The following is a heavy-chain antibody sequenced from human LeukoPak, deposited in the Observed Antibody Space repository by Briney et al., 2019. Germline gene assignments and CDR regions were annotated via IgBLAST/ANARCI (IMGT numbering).Heavy chain of an antibody. Sequence: SETLSLTCTVSGGSISSSSYYWGWIRQPPGKGLEWIGSIYYSGSTYYNPSLKSRATISVDTSKNQFSLKLSSVTAADTAVYYCARERSIAARTFYYYYMDVWGKGTTVTVSS. D-gene: IGHD6-6*01. J-gene: IGHJ6*03. CDR3: ARERSIAARTFYYYYMDV. V-gene: IGHV4-39*07. CDR2: IYYSGST. CDR1: GGSISSSSYY.